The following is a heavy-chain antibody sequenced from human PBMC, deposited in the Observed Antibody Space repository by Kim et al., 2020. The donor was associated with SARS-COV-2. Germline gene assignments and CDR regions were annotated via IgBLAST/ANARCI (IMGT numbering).Heavy chain of an antibody. CDR1: GDSVSSNSAA. V-gene: IGHV6-1*01. J-gene: IGHJ4*02. Sequence: SQTLSLTCAISGDSVSSNSAAWNWIRQSPSRGLEWLGRTYYRSKWYNDYAVSVKSRITINPDTSKNQFSLQLNSVTPEDTAVYYCARDHATKLLWFGELSAFDYWGQGTLVTVSS. CDR3: ARDHATKLLWFGELSAFDY. D-gene: IGHD3-10*01. CDR2: TYYRSKWYN.